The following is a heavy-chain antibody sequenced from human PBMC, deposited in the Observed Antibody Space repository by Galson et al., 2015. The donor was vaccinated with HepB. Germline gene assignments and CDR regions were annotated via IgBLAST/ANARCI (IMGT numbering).Heavy chain of an antibody. J-gene: IGHJ6*02. D-gene: IGHD2-2*01. CDR1: GFTFSRYS. V-gene: IGHV3-21*04. CDR2: ISSSSSYI. Sequence: SLRLSCAASGFTFSRYSMNRVRQAPGKGLEWVSSISSSSSYIYYADSAKGQFTISRDNAKNSLYLQMNSLRAEDTAVYYCASATYIVVPAARNYYYGMDVWGQGTTVTVSS. CDR3: ASATYIVVPAARNYYYGMDV.